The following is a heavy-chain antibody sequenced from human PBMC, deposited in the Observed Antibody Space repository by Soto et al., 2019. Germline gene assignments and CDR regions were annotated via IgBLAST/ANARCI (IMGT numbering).Heavy chain of an antibody. V-gene: IGHV1-18*01. D-gene: IGHD3-22*01. CDR2: ISAYNGNT. CDR3: ARDLTMIVVVTAGY. CDR1: GYTFTSNG. J-gene: IGHJ4*02. Sequence: GASVKVSCKASGYTFTSNGISWVRQAPGQGLEWMGWISAYNGNTNYAQKLQGRVTMTTDTSTSTAYMELRSLRSDDTAVYYCARDLTMIVVVTAGYWGQGTLVTVSS.